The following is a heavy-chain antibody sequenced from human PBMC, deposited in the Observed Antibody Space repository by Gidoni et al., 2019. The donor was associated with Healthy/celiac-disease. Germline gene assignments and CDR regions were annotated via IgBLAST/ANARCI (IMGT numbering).Heavy chain of an antibody. V-gene: IGHV3-23*01. D-gene: IGHD2-15*01. Sequence: EVQLLESGGGLVQPGGSLRLYCAASGFTFSSYAMSWVRQAPGKGLEWVSAISGSGGSTYYADSVKGRFTISRDNSKNTQYLQMNSLRAEDTAVYYCAKDSGRSSGLEAIDYWGQGTLVTVSS. CDR3: AKDSGRSSGLEAIDY. CDR1: GFTFSSYA. CDR2: ISGSGGST. J-gene: IGHJ4*02.